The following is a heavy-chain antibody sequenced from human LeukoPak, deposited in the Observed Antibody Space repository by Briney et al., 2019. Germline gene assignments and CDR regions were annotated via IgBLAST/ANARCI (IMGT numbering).Heavy chain of an antibody. D-gene: IGHD4-11*01. CDR3: ARGTTVTTGFLDY. J-gene: IGHJ4*02. CDR2: VHYSGTA. Sequence: SETLSLTCTVSDGSITNYDWSWVRQPPGKGLGFIGHVHYSGTANYNPSLRSRVTISIDTSKKHFFLKLKSVTAADTAVYYCARGTTVTTGFLDYWGQGTLVTVSS. CDR1: DGSITNYD. V-gene: IGHV4-59*01.